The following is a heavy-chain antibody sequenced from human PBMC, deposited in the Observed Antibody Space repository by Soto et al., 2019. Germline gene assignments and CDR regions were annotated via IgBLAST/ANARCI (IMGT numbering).Heavy chain of an antibody. V-gene: IGHV4-31*03. Sequence: PSETLSLTCTVSGCSISSGGYDWSWIRQHTGKGLEWIGYIYYSGSTYYNPSLKSRVTISVDTSKNQCSLKLSSVTAADTAVYYCARDQGGGSCQFDYWGQGTLVTVSS. CDR3: ARDQGGGSCQFDY. CDR1: GCSISSGGYD. D-gene: IGHD2-15*01. J-gene: IGHJ4*02. CDR2: IYYSGST.